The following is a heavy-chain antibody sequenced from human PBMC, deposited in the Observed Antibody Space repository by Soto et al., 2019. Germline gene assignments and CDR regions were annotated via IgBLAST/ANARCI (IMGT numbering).Heavy chain of an antibody. D-gene: IGHD6-19*01. CDR1: GFSLTTSGVG. CDR2: IYWNDVK. J-gene: IGHJ4*02. Sequence: SGPTLVNPTQTLTLTCTFSGFSLTTSGVGVGWIRQPPGKALEWLALIYWNDVKRYSPSLKSSLTITKDTSKNQVVLTMTNMDPVDTATYYCAHRPSGWYLFDYWGQGTLVTVSS. V-gene: IGHV2-5*01. CDR3: AHRPSGWYLFDY.